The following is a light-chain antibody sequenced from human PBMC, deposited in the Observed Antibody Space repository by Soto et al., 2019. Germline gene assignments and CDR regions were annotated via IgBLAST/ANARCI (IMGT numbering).Light chain of an antibody. V-gene: IGKV3-11*01. CDR1: QSVSSY. J-gene: IGKJ5*01. CDR2: DAS. Sequence: DIVLTQSPGTLSLSPMERATLSCMASQSVSSYLAWYQQKPGQAPRPLIYDASNRATGIPARFSGSGSGTDFTLTISSLEPEDFAVYYCQQYNNWPYFFGQGTRLEIK. CDR3: QQYNNWPYF.